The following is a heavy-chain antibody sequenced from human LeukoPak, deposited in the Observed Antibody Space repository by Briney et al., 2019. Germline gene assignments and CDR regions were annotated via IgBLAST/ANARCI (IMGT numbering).Heavy chain of an antibody. Sequence: GGSLRLSCAASGFTVSSNYMSWVRQAPGKGLEWVSVIYSGGRTYYADSVKGRFTISRDNAKNSLYLQMNSLRAEDTAVYYCARDPTRYYYDSSGYYFDYWGQGTLVTVSS. CDR3: ARDPTRYYYDSSGYYFDY. J-gene: IGHJ4*02. CDR2: IYSGGRT. CDR1: GFTVSSNY. D-gene: IGHD3-22*01. V-gene: IGHV3-66*01.